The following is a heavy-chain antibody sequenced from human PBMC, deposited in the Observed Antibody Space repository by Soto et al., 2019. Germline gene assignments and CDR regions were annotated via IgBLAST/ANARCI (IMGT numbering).Heavy chain of an antibody. CDR1: GGSISSYY. Sequence: SETLSLTCTVSGGSISSYYWSWIRQPPGKGLEWIGYIYYSGSINYNPSLKSRVTISVDTSKNQFSLKLTSVTAADAAVYYCARGISSSRYSYWGQGTLVTVSS. V-gene: IGHV4-59*01. CDR2: IYYSGSI. J-gene: IGHJ4*02. D-gene: IGHD6-13*01. CDR3: ARGISSSRYSY.